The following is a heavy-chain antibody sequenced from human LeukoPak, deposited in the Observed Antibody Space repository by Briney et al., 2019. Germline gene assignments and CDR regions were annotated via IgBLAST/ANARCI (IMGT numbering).Heavy chain of an antibody. CDR1: GFTFSNYW. J-gene: IGHJ4*02. CDR2: IKQDGSDK. V-gene: IGHV3-7*01. Sequence: GGSLRLSCAASGFTFSNYWMSWVRQAPGKGLEWVANIKQDGSDKNYVDSMKGRFTISRDNAKNSPYLQMNSLRAEDTAVYYCARFSSSSSGYWGQGTLVTVSS. CDR3: ARFSSSSSGY. D-gene: IGHD6-13*01.